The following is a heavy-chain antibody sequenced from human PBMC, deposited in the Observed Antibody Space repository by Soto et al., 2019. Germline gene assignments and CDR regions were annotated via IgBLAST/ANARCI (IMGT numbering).Heavy chain of an antibody. J-gene: IGHJ4*02. CDR3: ARYYRGSGRYFFDY. D-gene: IGHD6-19*01. CDR2: INQDGGVT. CDR1: GFTFISSF. Sequence: GGSLRLSCVASGFTFISSFMGWIRQAPGKGLEWVANINQDGGVTYYVDSVEGRFTISRDNTKDSLYLQMNSLRGEDTAIYYCARYYRGSGRYFFDYWGQGTPVTV. V-gene: IGHV3-7*03.